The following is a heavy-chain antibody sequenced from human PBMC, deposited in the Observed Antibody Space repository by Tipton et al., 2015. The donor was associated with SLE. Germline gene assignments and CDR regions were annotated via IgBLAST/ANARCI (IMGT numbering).Heavy chain of an antibody. Sequence: TLSLTCTVSGGSINSYYWSWIRQPPGRGLEWIGRIYYSGSSYYNPSLKSRVTISVGTSKNQFSLKLSSVTAADTAVYYCARDPNGGYGSFDYWGLGALVTVSS. V-gene: IGHV4-59*12. CDR1: GGSINSYY. CDR3: ARDPNGGYGSFDY. J-gene: IGHJ4*02. D-gene: IGHD7-27*01. CDR2: IYYSGSS.